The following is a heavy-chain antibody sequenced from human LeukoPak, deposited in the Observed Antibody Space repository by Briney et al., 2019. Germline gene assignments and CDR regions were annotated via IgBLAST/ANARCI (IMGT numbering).Heavy chain of an antibody. D-gene: IGHD6-13*01. Sequence: GASVKVSCKASGGTFSSYAISWVRQAPGQGLEWMGRIIPILGIANYAQKFQGRVTITADESTSTAYMELSSLRSEDTAVYYCGGGGQQQKPSGYYYYYMDVWGKGTTVTVSS. CDR1: GGTFSSYA. J-gene: IGHJ6*03. CDR2: IIPILGIA. V-gene: IGHV1-69*04. CDR3: GGGGQQQKPSGYYYYYMDV.